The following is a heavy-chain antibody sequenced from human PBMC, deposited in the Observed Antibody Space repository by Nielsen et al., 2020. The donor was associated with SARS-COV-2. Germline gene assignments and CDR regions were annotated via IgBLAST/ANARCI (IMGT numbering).Heavy chain of an antibody. V-gene: IGHV1-69*04. Sequence: SVKVSCKASGGTFSSYAISWVRQAPGQGLEWMGRIIPILGIANYAQKFQGRVTMTTDTSTSTAYMELRSLRSDDTAVYYCARAVGSAFYYYYMDVWGQGTAVTVSS. D-gene: IGHD2-15*01. CDR3: ARAVGSAFYYYYMDV. CDR2: IIPILGIA. CDR1: GGTFSSYA. J-gene: IGHJ6*03.